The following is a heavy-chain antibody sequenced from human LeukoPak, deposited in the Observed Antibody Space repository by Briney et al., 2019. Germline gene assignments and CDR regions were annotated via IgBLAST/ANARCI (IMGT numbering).Heavy chain of an antibody. V-gene: IGHV3-23*01. CDR1: GFTFASYG. D-gene: IGHD3-22*01. Sequence: GGSLRLSCAASGFTFASYGMSWVRQAPGKGLEWVSFITTNGGRTSYADSVEGRFTISRDNPRNTLYMQMNSLRDEDTAVYCCAIMHGYYDGTGYWVQWGQGTLVTVSS. J-gene: IGHJ1*01. CDR3: AIMHGYYDGTGYWVQ. CDR2: ITTNGGRT.